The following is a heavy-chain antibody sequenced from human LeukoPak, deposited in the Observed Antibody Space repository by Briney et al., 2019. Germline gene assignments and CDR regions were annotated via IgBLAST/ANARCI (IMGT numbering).Heavy chain of an antibody. J-gene: IGHJ4*02. CDR3: ARSQNYYGSGDY. CDR2: IYYTGST. D-gene: IGHD3-10*01. Sequence: NPSETLSLTCTVSGGSVSNGNYYWSWLRQPPGKALEWIGYIYYTGSTNYNPSLEGRVTISVDTSKNQFSVKLSSVTAADTAVYYCARSQNYYGSGDYWSQGTLVTVSS. V-gene: IGHV4-61*01. CDR1: GGSVSNGNYY.